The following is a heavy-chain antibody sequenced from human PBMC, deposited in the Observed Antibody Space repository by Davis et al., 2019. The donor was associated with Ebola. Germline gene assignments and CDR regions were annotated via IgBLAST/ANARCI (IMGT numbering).Heavy chain of an antibody. V-gene: IGHV1-8*01. Sequence: AASVKVSCKTSGYTFTNYDINWVRQATGQGLEWMGWLNPNSGNTDSTHKFQGRLTMTKNISIGTAYMELSTLTSEDTAMYYCARRVYSRSGFDSWGQGTLVTVSS. CDR3: ARRVYSRSGFDS. D-gene: IGHD2-8*01. CDR2: LNPNSGNT. J-gene: IGHJ4*02. CDR1: GYTFTNYD.